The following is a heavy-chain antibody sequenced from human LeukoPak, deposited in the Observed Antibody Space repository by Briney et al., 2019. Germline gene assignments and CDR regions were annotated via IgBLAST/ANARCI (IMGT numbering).Heavy chain of an antibody. D-gene: IGHD2-2*01. Sequence: SETLSLTCAVYGGSFSGYYWSWIRQPPGKGLEWIGEINHSGSTNYNPSLKSRVTISVDTSKNQFSLKLSSVTAADTAVYYCATSPNCSSTSCGPWGQGTLVTVSS. CDR3: ATSPNCSSTSCGP. CDR2: INHSGST. CDR1: GGSFSGYY. V-gene: IGHV4-34*01. J-gene: IGHJ5*02.